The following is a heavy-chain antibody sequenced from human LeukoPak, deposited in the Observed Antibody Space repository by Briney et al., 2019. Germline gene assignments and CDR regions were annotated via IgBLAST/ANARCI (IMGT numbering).Heavy chain of an antibody. CDR3: ARRPIVGATSWFDP. CDR1: GYTFARYG. CDR2: ISAYNGNT. V-gene: IGHV1-18*01. D-gene: IGHD1-26*01. J-gene: IGHJ5*02. Sequence: ASVKVSCKASGYTFARYGISWVRQAPGQGLEWMGWISAYNGNTNYAQKLQGRVTMTTDTSTSTAYMELRSLRSDDTAVYYCARRPIVGATSWFDPWGQGTLVTVSS.